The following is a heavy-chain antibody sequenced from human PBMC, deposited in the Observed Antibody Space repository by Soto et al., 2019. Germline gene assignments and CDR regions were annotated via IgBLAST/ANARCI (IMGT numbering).Heavy chain of an antibody. V-gene: IGHV2-5*02. CDR2: IYWDDDK. J-gene: IGHJ5*02. D-gene: IGHD3-3*01. CDR1: GFSLSTSGVG. Sequence: QITLKESGPTLVKPTQTLTLTCTFSGFSLSTSGVGVGWIRQPPGKALEWLALIYWDDDKRYSPSLKSRLTITKDTSKNQVVRTMTNMDPVDTATYYCAHSRGITIFDAWFDPWGQGTLVTVSS. CDR3: AHSRGITIFDAWFDP.